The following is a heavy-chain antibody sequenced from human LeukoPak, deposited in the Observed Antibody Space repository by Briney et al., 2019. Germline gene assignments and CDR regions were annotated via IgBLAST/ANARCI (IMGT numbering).Heavy chain of an antibody. J-gene: IGHJ4*02. CDR2: IRSKAYGGAT. V-gene: IGHV3-49*04. CDR1: GFTFSNAW. Sequence: GGSLRLSCAASGFTFSNAWMSWVRQAPGKGLEWVGFIRSKAYGGATDYAASVKGRFTISRDDSKSIAYLQMNSLKTEDTAVYYCTRDCSGGSCYSDYWGQGTLVTVSS. D-gene: IGHD2-15*01. CDR3: TRDCSGGSCYSDY.